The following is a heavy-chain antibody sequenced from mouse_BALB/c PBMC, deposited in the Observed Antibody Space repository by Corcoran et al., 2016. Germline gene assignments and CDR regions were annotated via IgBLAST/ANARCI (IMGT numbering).Heavy chain of an antibody. CDR1: GYTFTSYV. V-gene: IGHV1S136*01. J-gene: IGHJ4*01. D-gene: IGHD1-1*01. Sequence: EVQLQQSGPELVKPGASVKMSCKASGYTFTSYVMHWVKQKPGQGLEWIGYINPYNDGTKYNEKFKGKATLTSDKSSSTAYMELSSRTSEDSAVYYCASFITTVVAKAMDYWGQGTSVTVSS. CDR2: INPYNDGT. CDR3: ASFITTVVAKAMDY.